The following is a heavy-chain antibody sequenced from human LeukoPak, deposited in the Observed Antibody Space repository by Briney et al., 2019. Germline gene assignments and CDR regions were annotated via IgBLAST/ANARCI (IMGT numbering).Heavy chain of an antibody. J-gene: IGHJ4*02. CDR3: AKDRLSRKTIAAAGDFDY. CDR2: ISGSGGST. D-gene: IGHD6-13*01. CDR1: GFTFSSYA. Sequence: AGGSLRLSCAASGFTFSSYAMSWVRQAPGKGLEWVSAISGSGGSTYYADSVKGRITISRDNSKNTLYLQMNSLRAEDTAVYYCAKDRLSRKTIAAAGDFDYWGQGTLVTVSS. V-gene: IGHV3-23*01.